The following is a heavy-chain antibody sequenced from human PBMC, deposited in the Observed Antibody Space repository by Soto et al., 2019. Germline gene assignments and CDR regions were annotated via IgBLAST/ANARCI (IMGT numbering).Heavy chain of an antibody. CDR1: GGTFSSYA. CDR3: APGGYSYGWNYYYYGMDV. Sequence: SVKVSCKASGGTFSSYAISWVRQAPGQGLEWMGGIIPIFGTANYAQKFQGRVTITADESTSTAYMELSSLRSEDTAVYYCAPGGYSYGWNYYYYGMDVWGQGTTVTVSS. CDR2: IIPIFGTA. J-gene: IGHJ6*02. D-gene: IGHD5-18*01. V-gene: IGHV1-69*13.